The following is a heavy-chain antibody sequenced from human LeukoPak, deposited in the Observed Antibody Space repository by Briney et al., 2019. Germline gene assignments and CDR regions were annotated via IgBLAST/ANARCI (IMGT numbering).Heavy chain of an antibody. J-gene: IGHJ4*02. V-gene: IGHV3-7*01. Sequence: GGSLSLSCAASGFTFSSYWMTWVRQTPGKGLEWVANIKHDGSEKYYVDSVKGRFTISRDNAKNSLYLQMNSLRAEDTAVYYCSAGYDTPYWGQGTLVTASS. CDR1: GFTFSSYW. CDR3: SAGYDTPY. CDR2: IKHDGSEK. D-gene: IGHD3-22*01.